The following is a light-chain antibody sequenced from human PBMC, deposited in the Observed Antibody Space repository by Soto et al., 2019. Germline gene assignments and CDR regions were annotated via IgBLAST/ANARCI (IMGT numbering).Light chain of an antibody. V-gene: IGLV2-14*01. J-gene: IGLJ3*02. CDR1: NIDVGAYNY. Sequence: QSVLTQPASVSGSPGQSITISCTGANIDVGAYNYVSWYQQHPNKAPKLIIHEVRNRPSGVSDRFSGSRTGNTASLTISGLQAEDEADYYCSSHSSSLLVFGGGTKSPS. CDR3: SSHSSSLLV. CDR2: EVR.